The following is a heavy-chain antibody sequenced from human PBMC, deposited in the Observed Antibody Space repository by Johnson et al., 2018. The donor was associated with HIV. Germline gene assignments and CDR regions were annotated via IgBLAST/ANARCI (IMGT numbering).Heavy chain of an antibody. CDR2: ISSSGSII. CDR1: GFTFSDYY. D-gene: IGHD1/OR15-1a*01. V-gene: IGHV3-11*01. J-gene: IGHJ3*02. CDR3: ARNMREPYHDAFDI. Sequence: QVQLVESGGGVVQPGRSLRLSCAASGFTFSDYYMSWIRQAPGKGLEWVSYISSSGSIIYYADSVKGRFTISRDNSKNTLYLQMNSLRVEDTAVYYCARNMREPYHDAFDIWGQGTMVTVS.